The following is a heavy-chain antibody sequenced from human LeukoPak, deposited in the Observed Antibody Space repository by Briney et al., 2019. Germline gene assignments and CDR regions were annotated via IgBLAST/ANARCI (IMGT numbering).Heavy chain of an antibody. J-gene: IGHJ5*02. CDR3: ARDLRIVKGWFDP. Sequence: PGRSLRLSCAASGFTFSSYGMHWVRQAPGRGLEWVAVIWYDGSNKYYADSVKGRFTISRDNSKNTLYLQMNSLRAEDTAVYYCARDLRIVKGWFDPWGQGTLVTVSS. D-gene: IGHD3-22*01. CDR1: GFTFSSYG. V-gene: IGHV3-33*01. CDR2: IWYDGSNK.